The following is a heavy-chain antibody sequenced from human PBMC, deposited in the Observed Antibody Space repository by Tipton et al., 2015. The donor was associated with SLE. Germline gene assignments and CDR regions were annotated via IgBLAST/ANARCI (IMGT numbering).Heavy chain of an antibody. Sequence: QLVQSGAEVKKPGASVKVSCKASGYTFTGYYMHWVRQAPGQGLEWRGWINPNSGGTNYAQKFQGRVTITADKSTSTAYMELSSLRSEDTAVYYCARGETGEKYYFDYWGQGTLVTVSS. CDR2: INPNSGGT. J-gene: IGHJ4*02. CDR1: GYTFTGYY. D-gene: IGHD7-27*01. V-gene: IGHV1-2*02. CDR3: ARGETGEKYYFDY.